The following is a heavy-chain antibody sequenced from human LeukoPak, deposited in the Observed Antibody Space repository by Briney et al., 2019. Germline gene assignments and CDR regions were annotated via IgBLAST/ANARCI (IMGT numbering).Heavy chain of an antibody. CDR3: ARVFHLRGRWFDP. CDR2: MNPNSGNT. D-gene: IGHD3-3*01. Sequence: VASVKVSCKASGFTFTGYYMHWVRQAPGQGLEWMGWMNPNSGNTGYAQKFQGRVTITRNTSISTAYMELSSLRSEDTAVYYCARVFHLRGRWFDPWGQGTLVTVSS. CDR1: GFTFTGYY. V-gene: IGHV1-8*03. J-gene: IGHJ5*02.